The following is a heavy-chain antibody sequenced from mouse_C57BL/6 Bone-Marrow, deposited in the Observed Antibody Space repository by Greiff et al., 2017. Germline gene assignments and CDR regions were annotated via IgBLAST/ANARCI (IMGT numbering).Heavy chain of an antibody. V-gene: IGHV1-82*01. CDR1: GYAFSSSW. CDR3: ASYYYARDY. J-gene: IGHJ4*01. Sequence: QVQLQQSGPELVKPGASVKISCKASGYAFSSSWMNWVKQRPGKGLEWFGRIYPGDGDTNDNGKFKGKGTLTAGKSSSTAYMQLSSLTSEDSAVYVCASYYYARDYWGQGTSVTVSA. CDR2: IYPGDGDT.